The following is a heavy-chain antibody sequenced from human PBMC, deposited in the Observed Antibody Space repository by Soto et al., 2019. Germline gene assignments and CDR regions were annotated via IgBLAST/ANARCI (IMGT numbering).Heavy chain of an antibody. Sequence: GGSLRLSCAASGFTVSSNYMSWVRQAPGKGLEWVSVIYSGGSTYYADSVKGRFTISRDNSKNTLYLQMNSLRAEDTAVYYCARSVGYSGYDSDNWFDPWGQGTLVTVSS. V-gene: IGHV3-66*01. CDR1: GFTVSSNY. CDR3: ARSVGYSGYDSDNWFDP. CDR2: IYSGGST. J-gene: IGHJ5*02. D-gene: IGHD5-12*01.